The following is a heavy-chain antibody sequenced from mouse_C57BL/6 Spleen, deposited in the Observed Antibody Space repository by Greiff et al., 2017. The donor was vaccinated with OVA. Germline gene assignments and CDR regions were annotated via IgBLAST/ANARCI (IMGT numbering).Heavy chain of an antibody. CDR1: GYTFTDYE. CDR2: IDPETGGT. Sequence: VHLVESGAELVRPGASVTLSCKASGYTFTDYEMHWVKQTPVHGLEWIGAIDPETGGTAYNQKFKGKAILTADKSSSTAYMELRSLTSEDSAVYYCTRSDYSNYTYYAMDYWGQGTSVTVSS. V-gene: IGHV1-15*01. J-gene: IGHJ4*01. D-gene: IGHD2-5*01. CDR3: TRSDYSNYTYYAMDY.